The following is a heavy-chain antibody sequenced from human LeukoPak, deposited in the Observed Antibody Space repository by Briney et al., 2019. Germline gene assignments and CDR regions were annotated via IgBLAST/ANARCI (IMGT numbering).Heavy chain of an antibody. CDR2: ISYDGSNK. V-gene: IGHV3-30-3*01. D-gene: IGHD3-16*01. CDR3: ARLDDSAH. J-gene: IGHJ4*02. Sequence: GGSLRLSCAASGFTFSSYAMHWVRQAPGKGLEWVAVISYDGSNKYYADSVKGRFTISRDNSKNKLYLQMNSLRAEDTAVYYCARLDDSAHWGQGTLVTVSS. CDR1: GFTFSSYA.